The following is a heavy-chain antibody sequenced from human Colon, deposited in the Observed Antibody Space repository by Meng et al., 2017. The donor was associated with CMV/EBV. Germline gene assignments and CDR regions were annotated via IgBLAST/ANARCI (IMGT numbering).Heavy chain of an antibody. J-gene: IGHJ5*02. CDR3: AREVSGTGYGSSWYNWFDP. D-gene: IGHD6-13*01. V-gene: IGHV3-11*01. CDR2: ISSSGSFI. CDR1: GFSFGDYY. Sequence: GESLKISCAASGFSFGDYYMSWIRQAPEKGLEWIAYISSSGSFIYYADSVKGRFTISRDNTKNSLSLQMNSLRAEDTAVYYCAREVSGTGYGSSWYNWFDPWGQGTPVIVSS.